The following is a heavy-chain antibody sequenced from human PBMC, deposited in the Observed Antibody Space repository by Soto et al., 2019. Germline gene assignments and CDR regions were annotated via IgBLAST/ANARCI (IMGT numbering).Heavy chain of an antibody. Sequence: QVQLQQWGAGLLKPSETLSLTCAVYGGSFSGYYWSWIRQPPGKGLEWIGEINHSGSTNYNPSLKSRVTISVDTSKNQFSLKLSSVTAADTAVYYCARMAKVPAAVGYNWFDPWGQGTLVTVSS. D-gene: IGHD2-2*01. CDR1: GGSFSGYY. J-gene: IGHJ5*02. CDR2: INHSGST. V-gene: IGHV4-34*01. CDR3: ARMAKVPAAVGYNWFDP.